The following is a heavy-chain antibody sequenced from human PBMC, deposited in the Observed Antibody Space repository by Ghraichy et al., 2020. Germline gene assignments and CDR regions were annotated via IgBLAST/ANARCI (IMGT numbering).Heavy chain of an antibody. Sequence: SQTLSLTCAVYGGSFSGYHWSWSRQPPGKGLEWIGEINHISTTSYNPSLKSRVTISVDTSKNQFSLKLNSVTAADTAVYYCARGCEYGSSSSGAPGYCMDVWCPGTTVTVSS. CDR1: GGSFSGYH. V-gene: IGHV4-34*01. CDR2: INHISTT. CDR3: ARGCEYGSSSSGAPGYCMDV. D-gene: IGHD6-6*01. J-gene: IGHJ6*02.